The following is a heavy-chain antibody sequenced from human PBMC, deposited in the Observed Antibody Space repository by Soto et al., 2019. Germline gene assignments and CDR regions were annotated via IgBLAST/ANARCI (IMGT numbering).Heavy chain of an antibody. Sequence: ASVKVSCKASGYTFTHHYIHWVRQAPGQGLDWVGVINPSGGRTNYAQKFQGRVTMTGDTSTRTVYMELSSLRSEDTAVYYCVRGATLRFLEWRDCSFDYWGQGTVVTVSS. J-gene: IGHJ4*02. CDR2: INPSGGRT. CDR1: GYTFTHHY. CDR3: VRGATLRFLEWRDCSFDY. V-gene: IGHV1-46*01. D-gene: IGHD3-3*01.